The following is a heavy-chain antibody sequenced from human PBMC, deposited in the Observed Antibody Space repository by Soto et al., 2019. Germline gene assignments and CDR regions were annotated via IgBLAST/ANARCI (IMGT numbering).Heavy chain of an antibody. Sequence: EVQLVESGGGLVQPGGSLRLSCAASGFTFSDHYMEWVRQAPGKGLEWVGRIRNKANSYTTEYGASVKGRFTISRDDSQFSLSMQMNSLKTEDTAVYYCDSAWLGELKYFAYWRQGPLVTVSS. D-gene: IGHD3-10*01. CDR3: DSAWLGELKYFAY. CDR2: IRNKANSYTT. J-gene: IGHJ4*02. V-gene: IGHV3-72*01. CDR1: GFTFSDHY.